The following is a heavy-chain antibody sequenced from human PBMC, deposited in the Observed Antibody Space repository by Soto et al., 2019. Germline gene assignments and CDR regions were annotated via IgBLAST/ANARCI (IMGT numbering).Heavy chain of an antibody. CDR3: ARVRKVGGYDFSPYYYYGMDV. CDR2: IWYDGSNK. Sequence: GGSLRLSCAASGFTFSSYGMHWVRQAPGKGLEWVAVIWYDGSNKYYADSVKGRFTISRDNSKNTLYLQMNSLRAEDTAVYYCARVRKVGGYDFSPYYYYGMDVWGQGTTVTVSS. D-gene: IGHD5-12*01. V-gene: IGHV3-33*01. J-gene: IGHJ6*02. CDR1: GFTFSSYG.